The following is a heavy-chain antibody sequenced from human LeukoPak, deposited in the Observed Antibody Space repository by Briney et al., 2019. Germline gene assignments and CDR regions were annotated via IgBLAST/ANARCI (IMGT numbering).Heavy chain of an antibody. CDR1: GYSISSGYY. CDR2: IYHSGST. J-gene: IGHJ3*02. CDR3: ARDPDAFDI. Sequence: SGTLSLTCAVSGYSISSGYYWGWIRQPPGKGLEWIGSIYHSGSTYYNPSLKSRVTISVDTSKNQFSLKLSSVTAADTAVYYCARDPDAFDIWGQGTMVTVSS. V-gene: IGHV4-38-2*02.